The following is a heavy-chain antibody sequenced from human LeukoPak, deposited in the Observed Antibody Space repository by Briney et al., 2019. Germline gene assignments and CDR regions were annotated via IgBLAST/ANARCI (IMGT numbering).Heavy chain of an antibody. CDR3: ARDRPLAVAGLFDY. V-gene: IGHV3-48*01. CDR1: GFTFSSYS. CDR2: ISSSSSTI. D-gene: IGHD6-19*01. J-gene: IGHJ4*02. Sequence: GGSLRLSCAASGFTFSSYSMNWVRQAPGKGLEWVSYISSSSSTIYYADSVKGRFTISRDNAKNSLYLQMNSLRAEDTAVYYCARDRPLAVAGLFDYWGQGTLVTVSS.